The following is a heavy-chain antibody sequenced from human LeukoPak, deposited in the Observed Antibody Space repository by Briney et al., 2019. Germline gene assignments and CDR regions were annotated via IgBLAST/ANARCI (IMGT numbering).Heavy chain of an antibody. CDR3: ARVPNYDFWSGYYFRLYYYYMDV. CDR2: ISSSSSYI. D-gene: IGHD3-3*01. Sequence: PGGSLRLSCAASGFTFSSYSMNWVRQAPGKGLEWVSSISSSSSYIYYADSVKGRFTISRDNAKNSLYLQMNSLRAEDTAVYYCARVPNYDFWSGYYFRLYYYYMDVWGKGTTVTVSS. V-gene: IGHV3-21*01. CDR1: GFTFSSYS. J-gene: IGHJ6*03.